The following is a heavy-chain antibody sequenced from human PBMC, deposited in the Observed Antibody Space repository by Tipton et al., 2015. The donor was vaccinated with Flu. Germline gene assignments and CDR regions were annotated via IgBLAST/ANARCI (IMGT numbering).Heavy chain of an antibody. D-gene: IGHD6-6*01. CDR1: GGSISGYY. CDR3: ARRWLYSSSPSIDY. V-gene: IGHV4-34*01. J-gene: IGHJ4*02. Sequence: GLVKPSETLSLTCTVSGGSISGYYWSWIRQPPGKGLEWIGEINHSGSTNYNPSLKSRVTISVDTSKNQFSLKLSSVTAADTAVYYCARRWLYSSSPSIDYWGQGTLVTVSS. CDR2: INHSGST.